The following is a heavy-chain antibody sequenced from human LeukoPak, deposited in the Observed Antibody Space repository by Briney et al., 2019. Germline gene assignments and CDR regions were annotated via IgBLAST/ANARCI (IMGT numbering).Heavy chain of an antibody. CDR1: GFTFSSYW. CDR2: IRQDGSEI. D-gene: IGHD3-10*01. V-gene: IGHV3-7*01. J-gene: IGHJ6*03. CDR3: ARVGGNKRGITMVRGVIDYYMDV. Sequence: PGGSLRLSCAASGFTFSSYWMSWVRQAPGKGLEWVSNIRQDGSEIYYVDSVKGRFTISRDNAKNSLYLQMNSLRAEDTAVYYCARVGGNKRGITMVRGVIDYYMDVWGKGTTVTVSS.